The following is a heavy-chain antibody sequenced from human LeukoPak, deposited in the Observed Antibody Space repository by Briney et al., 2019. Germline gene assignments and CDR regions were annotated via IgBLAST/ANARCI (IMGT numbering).Heavy chain of an antibody. CDR2: IYPSGST. D-gene: IGHD1-26*01. V-gene: IGHV4-4*02. J-gene: IGHJ5*02. Sequence: SETLSLTCAVSGGSISSSNWWSWVRQPPGKGLEWIGEIYPSGSTNYNPSLKSRVTISVDKSKNQFSLKLSSVTAADTAVYYCARGPGEGSYYNWFDPWGQGTLVTVSS. CDR1: GGSISSSNW. CDR3: ARGPGEGSYYNWFDP.